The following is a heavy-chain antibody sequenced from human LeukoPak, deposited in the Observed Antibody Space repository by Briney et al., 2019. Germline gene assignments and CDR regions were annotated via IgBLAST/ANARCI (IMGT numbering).Heavy chain of an antibody. CDR2: ISSSNGKT. CDR3: ARGKENSRDFWSGQGNWFDP. CDR1: GYIFTSYG. Sequence: ASVKVSRKASGYIFTSYGVNWVRQAPGQGLEWMGWISSSNGKTHYSQNLQGRVTMTTDTSTSTAYMELRRLRSDDTAVYYCARGKENSRDFWSGQGNWFDPWGQGTLVTVSS. V-gene: IGHV1-18*01. D-gene: IGHD3-3*01. J-gene: IGHJ5*02.